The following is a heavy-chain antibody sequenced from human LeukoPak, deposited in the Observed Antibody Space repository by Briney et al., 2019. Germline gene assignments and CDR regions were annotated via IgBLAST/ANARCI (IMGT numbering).Heavy chain of an antibody. J-gene: IGHJ3*02. D-gene: IGHD3-10*01. CDR3: AREIIRGANSGDAFDI. CDR2: IYHSGST. CDR1: GGSISSSNW. V-gene: IGHV4-4*02. Sequence: TSGTLSLTCAVSGGSISSSNWWSWFRQPPGKGLEWIGEIYHSGSTNYNPSLKSRVTISVVRSKNQFSLKLSSVTAADTAVYYCAREIIRGANSGDAFDIWGQGTMVTVSS.